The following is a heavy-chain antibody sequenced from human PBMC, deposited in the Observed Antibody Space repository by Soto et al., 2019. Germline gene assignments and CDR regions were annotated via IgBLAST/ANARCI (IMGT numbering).Heavy chain of an antibody. CDR3: AKVGDDIVVVPAALSYYFDY. CDR1: GFTFSNFA. CDR2: ISGSGDDT. Sequence: PGGSLRLSCVASGFTFSNFAMAWVRQAPGEGLEWVSAISGSGDDTFYADSMKGRFTISRDNSKDTLYLQINSLRAEDTAVYYCAKVGDDIVVVPAALSYYFDYWGQGTLVTVSS. D-gene: IGHD2-2*01. V-gene: IGHV3-23*01. J-gene: IGHJ4*02.